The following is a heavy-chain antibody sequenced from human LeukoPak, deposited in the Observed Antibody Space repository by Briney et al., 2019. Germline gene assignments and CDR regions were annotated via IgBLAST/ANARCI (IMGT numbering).Heavy chain of an antibody. J-gene: IGHJ6*02. V-gene: IGHV3-33*06. D-gene: IGHD3-10*01. CDR1: GFTFSGYG. Sequence: PGGSLRLSCAASGFTFSGYGMHWVRQAPGKGLEWVAVIWYDGSNKYYADSVKGRFTISRDNSKNALYLEMNSLRAEDTAVYYCAKENVFGMVRGVRNYHYGMDVWGQGTTVTVSS. CDR2: IWYDGSNK. CDR3: AKENVFGMVRGVRNYHYGMDV.